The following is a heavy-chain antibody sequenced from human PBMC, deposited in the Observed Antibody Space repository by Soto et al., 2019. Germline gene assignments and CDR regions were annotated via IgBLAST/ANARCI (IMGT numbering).Heavy chain of an antibody. Sequence: SETLSLTCTVSGGSISSGGYYWSWIRQHPGKGLEWIGYIYYSGSTYYNPSLKSRVTISVDTSKNQFSLKLSSVTAADTAVYYCARAGGAMVRGLNAFDIWGQGTMVTVSS. CDR3: ARAGGAMVRGLNAFDI. V-gene: IGHV4-31*03. D-gene: IGHD3-10*01. J-gene: IGHJ3*02. CDR2: IYYSGST. CDR1: GGSISSGGYY.